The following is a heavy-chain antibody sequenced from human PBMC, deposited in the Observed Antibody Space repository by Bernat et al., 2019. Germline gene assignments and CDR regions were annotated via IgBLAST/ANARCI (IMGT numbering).Heavy chain of an antibody. CDR2: ISISSSYI. CDR1: GFTFSSYS. D-gene: IGHD2-15*01. CDR3: ARDLRDIVVVVAVPDAFDI. J-gene: IGHJ3*02. V-gene: IGHV3-21*01. Sequence: EVQLVESGGGLVKPGGSLRLSCAASGFTFSSYSMNWVRQAPGKGLEWVSSISISSSYIYYADSVKGRFTISRDNAKNSLYLQMNSLRAEDTAVYYCARDLRDIVVVVAVPDAFDIWGQGTMVTVSS.